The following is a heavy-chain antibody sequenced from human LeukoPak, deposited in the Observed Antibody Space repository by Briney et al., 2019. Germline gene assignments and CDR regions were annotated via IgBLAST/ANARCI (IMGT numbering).Heavy chain of an antibody. CDR2: INRDGSST. D-gene: IGHD1-26*01. V-gene: IGHV3-74*01. CDR3: ARDLWGAGDC. CDR1: GFSFSNHG. J-gene: IGHJ4*02. Sequence: GGSLRLSCAASGFSFSNHGMHWVRQAPGKGLVWVSRINRDGSSTIYADSVKGRFTISRDNAKNTLYLQMNSLTAEDTAVYYCARDLWGAGDCWGQGTLVTVSS.